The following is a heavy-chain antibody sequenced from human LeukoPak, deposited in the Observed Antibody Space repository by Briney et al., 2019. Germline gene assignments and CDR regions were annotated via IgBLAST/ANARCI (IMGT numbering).Heavy chain of an antibody. J-gene: IGHJ5*02. D-gene: IGHD4-17*01. V-gene: IGHV1-18*01. Sequence: ASVKVSCKASGYSFTSFGISWVRQAPGQGLEWMGWISAYNGNTNYAQKLQGRVTMTTDTSTSTAYMELRSLRSDDTAVYYCAREAYGDGNWFDPWGQGTLVTVSS. CDR3: AREAYGDGNWFDP. CDR2: ISAYNGNT. CDR1: GYSFTSFG.